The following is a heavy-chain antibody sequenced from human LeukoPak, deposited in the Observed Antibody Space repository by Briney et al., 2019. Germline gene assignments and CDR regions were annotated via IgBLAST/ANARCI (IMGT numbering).Heavy chain of an antibody. Sequence: GESLKISCKGSGYSFTSYWIGWVRQMPGKRLEWVGIIYPGDSDTRYSPSFQGQVTISADKSIITAYLQWSSLKASDTAMYYCARSRAVAGIGGGYFDYWGQGTLVTVSS. CDR3: ARSRAVAGIGGGYFDY. D-gene: IGHD6-19*01. J-gene: IGHJ4*02. V-gene: IGHV5-51*01. CDR2: IYPGDSDT. CDR1: GYSFTSYW.